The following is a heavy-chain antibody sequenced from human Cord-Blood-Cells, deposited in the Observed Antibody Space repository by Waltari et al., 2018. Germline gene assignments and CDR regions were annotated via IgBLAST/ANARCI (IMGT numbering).Heavy chain of an antibody. CDR2: ISGSGGST. Sequence: LESGGGLVQPGESLRLSCAASGFTFSSYAMSWVRQAPGKGLEWVSAISGSGGSTYYADSVKGRFTISRDNSKNTLYLQMNSLRAEDTAVYYCAKPRITMVRGASFDYWGQGTLVTVSS. J-gene: IGHJ4*02. CDR3: AKPRITMVRGASFDY. V-gene: IGHV3-23*01. CDR1: GFTFSSYA. D-gene: IGHD3-10*01.